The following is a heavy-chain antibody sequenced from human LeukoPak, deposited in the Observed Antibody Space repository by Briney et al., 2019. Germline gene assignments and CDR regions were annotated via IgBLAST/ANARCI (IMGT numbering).Heavy chain of an antibody. CDR2: INPNSGGT. J-gene: IGHJ6*03. CDR1: GYTFTGYY. Sequence: ASVKVSCKASGYTFTGYYMHWVRQAPGQGLEWMGWINPNSGGTNYAQKFQGRVTMTRDTSISTAYMELSRLRSDDTAVYYCARDGCVYGDYEDYYMDVWGKGTTVAVSS. V-gene: IGHV1-2*02. D-gene: IGHD4-17*01. CDR3: ARDGCVYGDYEDYYMDV.